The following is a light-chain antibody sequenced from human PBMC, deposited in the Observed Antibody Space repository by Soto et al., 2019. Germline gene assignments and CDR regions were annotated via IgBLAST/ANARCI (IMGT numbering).Light chain of an antibody. J-gene: IGLJ1*01. CDR3: QSYDSTLSGRV. CDR2: GNI. Sequence: QSALTQPPSVSGAPGQRVTISCTGSSSNIGAGYDVHWYQQLPGTAPKLLIYGNINRPSGVPDRFSGSKSGTSASLAITGLQAEDEADYYCQSYDSTLSGRVFGTGTKLTVL. CDR1: SSNIGAGYD. V-gene: IGLV1-40*01.